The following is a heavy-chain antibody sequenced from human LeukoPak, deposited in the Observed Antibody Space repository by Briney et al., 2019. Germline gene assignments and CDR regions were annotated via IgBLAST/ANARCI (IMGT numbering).Heavy chain of an antibody. CDR3: ARQTAMGRSGDY. CDR2: IDPSDSGT. V-gene: IGHV5-51*01. CDR1: GYSFTSYW. Sequence: GESLKISCKASGYSFTSYWIGWVRQMPEKGLEWMGIIDPSDSGTRYTPTFQGQVTISADKSLTTAYLQWNSLKASDTAMYYCARQTAMGRSGDYWGQGTLVTVSS. D-gene: IGHD5-18*01. J-gene: IGHJ4*02.